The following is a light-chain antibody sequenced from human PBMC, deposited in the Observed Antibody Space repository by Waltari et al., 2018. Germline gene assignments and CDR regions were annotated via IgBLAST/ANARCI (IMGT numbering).Light chain of an antibody. CDR1: QSVRSSY. Sequence: EIVLTQSPGTLSLSPGERATLSCRASQSVRSSYLAWYLQKPGQAPRLLISGASSRATGIPARFSGSGSGTDFTLTISRLEPDDFAVYYCQQYGTLITFGQGTRLEIK. CDR3: QQYGTLIT. V-gene: IGKV3-20*01. CDR2: GAS. J-gene: IGKJ5*01.